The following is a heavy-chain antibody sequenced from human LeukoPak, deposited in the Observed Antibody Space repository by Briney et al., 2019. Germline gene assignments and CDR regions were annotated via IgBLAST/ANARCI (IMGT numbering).Heavy chain of an antibody. CDR1: GFTFSSYW. J-gene: IGHJ1*01. D-gene: IGHD3-22*01. CDR2: ISYDGSNK. CDR3: ARDSEHAVHPLDSSGYPTLGEYFQH. Sequence: PGGSLRLSCAATGFTFSSYWMSWVRQAPGKGLEWVAVISYDGSNKYYADSVKGRFTISRDNSKNTLYLQMNSLRAEDTAVYYCARDSEHAVHPLDSSGYPTLGEYFQHWGQGTLVTVSS. V-gene: IGHV3-30*03.